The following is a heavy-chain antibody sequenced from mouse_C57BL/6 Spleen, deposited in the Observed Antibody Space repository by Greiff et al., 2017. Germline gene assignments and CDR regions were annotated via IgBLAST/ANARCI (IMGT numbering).Heavy chain of an antibody. Sequence: DVHLVESGEGLVKPGGSLKLSCAASGFTFSSYAMSWVRQTPEKRLEWVAYISSGGDYIYYADPVKGRFTISRDNARNTLYLQMSSLKSEDTAMYYCTRGLYDYPYYARDYWGQGTSVTVSS. CDR3: TRGLYDYPYYARDY. CDR1: GFTFSSYA. V-gene: IGHV5-9-1*02. D-gene: IGHD2-4*01. J-gene: IGHJ4*01. CDR2: ISSGGDYI.